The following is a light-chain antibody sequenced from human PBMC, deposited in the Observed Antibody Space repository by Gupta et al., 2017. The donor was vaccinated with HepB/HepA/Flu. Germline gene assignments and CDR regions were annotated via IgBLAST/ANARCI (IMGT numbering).Light chain of an antibody. CDR1: QSISNY. Sequence: DIQMTQSPSSLSASVGDRVIITCRASQSISNYLNWYQQKPGKAPKLLIYAASSLQSGVPPRFSGSGSGADFTLTISRRQPEDFAIYYCQQRDSIPLTFGGGTXVEI. J-gene: IGKJ4*01. CDR3: QQRDSIPLT. CDR2: AAS. V-gene: IGKV1-39*01.